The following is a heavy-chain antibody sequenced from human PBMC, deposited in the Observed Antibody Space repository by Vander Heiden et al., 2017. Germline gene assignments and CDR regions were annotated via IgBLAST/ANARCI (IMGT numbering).Heavy chain of an antibody. CDR1: FTFSSFW. D-gene: IGHD3-10*01. J-gene: IGHJ4*02. CDR3: ARDRGATRTDY. V-gene: IGHV3-7*01. CDR2: IKQDGSEK. Sequence: VQAVGAGGGLVQAGGALETPWSTLWFTFSSFWMSWVRQAPGKGLEWVANIKQDGSEKYEVDSVKGRFTISRDNAKNSLYLKMSSMRAEDTAVYYCARDRGATRTDYWGQGTLVTVYS.